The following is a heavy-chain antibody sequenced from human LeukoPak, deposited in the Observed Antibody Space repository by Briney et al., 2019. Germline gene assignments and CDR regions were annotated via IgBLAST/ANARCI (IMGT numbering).Heavy chain of an antibody. V-gene: IGHV5-51*01. CDR1: GYIFTSFW. J-gene: IGHJ4*02. Sequence: GESLKISCKGSGYIFTSFWIAWVRQMPGKGLEWMGIIYPGDSDTRYSPSFQGQVTFSADKSISTAYLQWSSLKASDTAMYYCARQDIAARPPEGYWGQGTLVIVSS. CDR3: ARQDIAARPPEGY. CDR2: IYPGDSDT. D-gene: IGHD6-6*01.